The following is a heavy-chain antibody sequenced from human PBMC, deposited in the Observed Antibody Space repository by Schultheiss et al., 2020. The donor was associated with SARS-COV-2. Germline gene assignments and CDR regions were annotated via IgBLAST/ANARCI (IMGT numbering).Heavy chain of an antibody. J-gene: IGHJ4*02. V-gene: IGHV3-11*06. CDR3: ARVAMTTVTELDY. Sequence: GGSLRLSCAASGFTFSDYYMSWIRQAPGKGLEWVSHILSSGSYTNYADSVKGRFTISRDNSKNTLYLQMNSLRAEDTAVYYCARVAMTTVTELDYWGQGTLVTVSS. CDR1: GFTFSDYY. CDR2: ILSSGSYT. D-gene: IGHD4-17*01.